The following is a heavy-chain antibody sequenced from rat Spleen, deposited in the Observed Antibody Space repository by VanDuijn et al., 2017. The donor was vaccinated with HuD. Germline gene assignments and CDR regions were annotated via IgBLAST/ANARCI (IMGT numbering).Heavy chain of an antibody. CDR2: INSAGST. CDR1: GYSITSSYR. J-gene: IGHJ3*01. D-gene: IGHD1-11*01. V-gene: IGHV3-3*01. Sequence: EVQLQESGPGLVKPSQSLSLTCSVTGYSITSSYRWNWIRKFPGNKLEWMGYINSAGSTNYNPSLKSRISITRDTSKNQFFLQVNSVTTEDTATYYCARCREGNWFAYWGQGTLVTVSS. CDR3: ARCREGNWFAY.